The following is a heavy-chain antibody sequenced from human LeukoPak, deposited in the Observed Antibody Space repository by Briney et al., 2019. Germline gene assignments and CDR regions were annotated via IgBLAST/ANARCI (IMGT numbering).Heavy chain of an antibody. Sequence: PGGSLRLSCAASGFTFSSYAMSWVRQAPGKGLEWVSAISGSGGSTYYADSVKGRFTISRDNSKNTLYLQMNGLRAEDTAVHYCAKDPDGSVGATSYYFGYWGQGTLVTVSS. V-gene: IGHV3-23*01. D-gene: IGHD1-26*01. CDR3: AKDPDGSVGATSYYFGY. J-gene: IGHJ4*02. CDR1: GFTFSSYA. CDR2: ISGSGGST.